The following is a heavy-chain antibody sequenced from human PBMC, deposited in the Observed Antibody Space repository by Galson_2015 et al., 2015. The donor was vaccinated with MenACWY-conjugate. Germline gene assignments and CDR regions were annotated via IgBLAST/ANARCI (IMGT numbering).Heavy chain of an antibody. CDR3: ARDIPYGDYKPTEDAFDI. CDR2: ISYDGSNK. Sequence: SLRLSCAASGFTFSSYDMNWVRQAPGKGLEWVAVISYDGSNKYYADSVKGRFTISRDNSKNTLYLQMNSLRAEETAVYYCARDIPYGDYKPTEDAFDIWGQGTMV. J-gene: IGHJ3*02. D-gene: IGHD4-17*01. V-gene: IGHV3-30-3*01. CDR1: GFTFSSYD.